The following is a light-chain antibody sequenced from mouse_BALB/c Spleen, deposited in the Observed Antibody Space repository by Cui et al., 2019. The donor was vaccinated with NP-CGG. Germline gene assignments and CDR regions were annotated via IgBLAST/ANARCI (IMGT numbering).Light chain of an antibody. J-gene: IGKJ2*01. CDR1: ENILSN. V-gene: IGKV12-46*01. CDR2: VTT. Sequence: DIPMAQSPAALSVSEGENVTITSRASENILSNVAWYQQKQGNSPKLLVYVTTNIADGVPSRFSGSGSGTQYSLKINRVQSEDVASYYCQQLCSTPWTFGGGTKLEIK. CDR3: QQLCSTPWT.